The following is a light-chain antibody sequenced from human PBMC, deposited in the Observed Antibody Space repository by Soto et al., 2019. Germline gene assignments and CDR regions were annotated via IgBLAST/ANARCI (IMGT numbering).Light chain of an antibody. V-gene: IGLV2-14*01. CDR3: SSYTTSNTRQIV. Sequence: QSVLTQPASVSGSPGQSITISCTGTSSDVGGYNYVSWYQQHPSKAPKFMIYDVSNRPSGVSNRFSGSKSGNTASLTISGLQAEDESDYYCSSYTTSNTRQIVFGTGTKVTV. J-gene: IGLJ1*01. CDR2: DVS. CDR1: SSDVGGYNY.